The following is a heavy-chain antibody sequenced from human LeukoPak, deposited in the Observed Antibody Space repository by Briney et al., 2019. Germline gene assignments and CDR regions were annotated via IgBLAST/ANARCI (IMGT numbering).Heavy chain of an antibody. J-gene: IGHJ4*02. Sequence: QSGGSLRLSCAASGFTFSSYAMSWVRQAPGKGLEWVSAISGSGGSTYYADSVKGRFTISRDNSKNTLYLQMNSLRAEGTAVYYCARDAVVPAAPNFDYWGQGTLVTVSS. V-gene: IGHV3-23*01. D-gene: IGHD2-2*01. CDR1: GFTFSSYA. CDR2: ISGSGGST. CDR3: ARDAVVPAAPNFDY.